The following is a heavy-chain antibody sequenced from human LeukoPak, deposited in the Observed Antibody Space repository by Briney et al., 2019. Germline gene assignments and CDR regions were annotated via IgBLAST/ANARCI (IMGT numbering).Heavy chain of an antibody. J-gene: IGHJ4*02. CDR2: IIPILGIA. CDR1: GGTFSSYE. V-gene: IGHV1-69*04. Sequence: GASVKVSCKAYGGTFSSYEISWVRQAPGQGLEWMGRIIPILGIANYAQKFQGRVTITADKSTSTAYMELSSLRSEDTAMYYCARDLEGACDYWGQGTLVTVSS. D-gene: IGHD1-26*01. CDR3: ARDLEGACDY.